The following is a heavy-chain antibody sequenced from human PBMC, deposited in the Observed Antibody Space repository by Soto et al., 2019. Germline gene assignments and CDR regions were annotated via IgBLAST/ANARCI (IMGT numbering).Heavy chain of an antibody. CDR3: AKDEGQYYYDSSGYVGMDV. D-gene: IGHD3-22*01. CDR2: ISSSGSTI. Sequence: PAGSLTLSCAASGVTFSSYEMNWVRRAPARRVEGGSYISSSGSTIYYTDSVKSRFTISRDTSKNSLYLHMNSLSAEDTAAYYCAKDEGQYYYDSSGYVGMDVWGQGTTVTVSS. J-gene: IGHJ6*02. CDR1: GVTFSSYE. V-gene: IGHV3-48*03.